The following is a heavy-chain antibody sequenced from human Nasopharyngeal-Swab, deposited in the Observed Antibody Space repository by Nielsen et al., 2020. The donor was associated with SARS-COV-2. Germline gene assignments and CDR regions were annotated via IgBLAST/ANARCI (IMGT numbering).Heavy chain of an antibody. CDR2: ISSSSSTI. D-gene: IGHD1-1*01. J-gene: IGHJ4*02. V-gene: IGHV3-48*04. Sequence: GESLKISCAASGFTFSSYSMNWVRQAPGKGLEWVSSISSSSSTIYYADSVKGRFTISRGNAKNSLYLQMNSLRAEDTAVYYCARLSGTHYWGQGTLVTVSS. CDR3: ARLSGTHY. CDR1: GFTFSSYS.